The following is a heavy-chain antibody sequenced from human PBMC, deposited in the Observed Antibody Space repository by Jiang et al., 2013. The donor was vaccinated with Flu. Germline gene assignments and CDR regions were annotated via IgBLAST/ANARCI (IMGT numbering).Heavy chain of an antibody. CDR2: INPNSGGT. CDR1: GYTFTGYY. V-gene: IGHV1-2*04. Sequence: ASVKVSCKASGYTFTGYYMHWVRQAPGQGLEWMGWINPNSGGTNYAQKFQGWVTMTRDTSISTAYMELSRLRSDDTAVYYCARAPPTQWLGVNYYFDYWGQGTLVTVSS. D-gene: IGHD6-19*01. J-gene: IGHJ4*02. CDR3: ARAPPTQWLGVNYYFDY.